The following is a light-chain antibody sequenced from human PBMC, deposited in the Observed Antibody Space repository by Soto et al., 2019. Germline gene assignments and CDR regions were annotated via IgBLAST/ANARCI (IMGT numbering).Light chain of an antibody. J-gene: IGKJ2*01. CDR1: QSISRW. V-gene: IGKV1-5*03. CDR3: QQYNDSFPYT. Sequence: DIQMTQSPSTLSASVGDRVTITCRASQSISRWLAWYQQKPGTAPKLLIYEASTLESGVPSRFIGSRSGTEFTLTVSSLQPDDFATYYCQQYNDSFPYTFGQGTKLEIK. CDR2: EAS.